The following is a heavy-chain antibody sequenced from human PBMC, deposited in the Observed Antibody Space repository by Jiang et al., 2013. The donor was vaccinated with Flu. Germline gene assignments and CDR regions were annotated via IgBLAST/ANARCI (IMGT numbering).Heavy chain of an antibody. D-gene: IGHD6-13*01. V-gene: IGHV4-61*01. CDR1: GGSISSSSYY. CDR2: IYSSGTT. J-gene: IGHJ5*02. Sequence: LLKPSETLSLTCTVSGGSISSSSYYWGWMRQPPGKGLQWIGYIYSSGTTNHNPSLKGRVTISMDTSKNQFSLNLRSVTAADTAVYYCARDMGIASGWFDPWGQGTLVTVSS. CDR3: ARDMGIASGWFDP.